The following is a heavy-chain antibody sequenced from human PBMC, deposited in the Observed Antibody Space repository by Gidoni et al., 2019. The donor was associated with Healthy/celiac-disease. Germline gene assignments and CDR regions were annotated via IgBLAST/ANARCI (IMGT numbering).Heavy chain of an antibody. V-gene: IGHV3-33*01. CDR3: AREKERDYYYYGMDV. CDR1: GFTFSSYG. CDR2: IWYDGSNK. D-gene: IGHD1-26*01. J-gene: IGHJ6*02. Sequence: QVQLVESGGGVVQPGRSLRLSCAASGFTFSSYGMHWVRQAPGKGLEWVAVIWYDGSNKYYADSVKGRFTISRDNSKNTLYLQMNSLRAEDTAVYYCAREKERDYYYYGMDVWGQGTTVTVSS.